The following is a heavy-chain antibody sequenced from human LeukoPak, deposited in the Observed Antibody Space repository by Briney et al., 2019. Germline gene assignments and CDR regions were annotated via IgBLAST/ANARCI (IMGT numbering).Heavy chain of an antibody. Sequence: PGGSLRLSCAASGFTFSSYGMHWIRQAPGKGLEWVAFIRNDGSIIYNTDSVKGRFTISRDNSKNTLYLQMNSLRAGDTAVYYCAKDAQDWNYDYWGQGTLVTVSS. CDR3: AKDAQDWNYDY. CDR2: IRNDGSII. D-gene: IGHD1-7*01. CDR1: GFTFSSYG. J-gene: IGHJ4*02. V-gene: IGHV3-30*02.